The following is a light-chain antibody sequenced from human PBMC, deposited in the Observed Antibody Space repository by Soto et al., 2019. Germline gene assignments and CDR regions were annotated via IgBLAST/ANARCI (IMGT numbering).Light chain of an antibody. CDR3: QVWDSSTARV. Sequence: SYELTQPLSVSVALGQTARITCGGNNIGSKNVHWYQHKPGQAPVLVIYRDSNRPSGIPERFSGSNSGNTATLTSSRAQAGDEADYYCQVWDSSTARVFGGGTQLTVL. J-gene: IGLJ3*02. CDR2: RDS. V-gene: IGLV3-9*01. CDR1: NIGSKN.